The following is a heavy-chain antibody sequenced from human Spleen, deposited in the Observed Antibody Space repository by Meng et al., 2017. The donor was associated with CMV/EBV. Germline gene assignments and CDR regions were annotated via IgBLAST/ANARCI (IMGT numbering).Heavy chain of an antibody. Sequence: GESLKISCIASGFTFSGYNMNWFRQAPGKGLERVSSFGSSSEYIFYADSVKGRFTISRDNAKNSLFLQMNSLRAEDTAVYYCARGVCSGSSCHYYFDYWGQGALVTVSS. CDR3: ARGVCSGSSCHYYFDY. CDR2: FGSSSEYI. D-gene: IGHD2-2*01. V-gene: IGHV3-21*01. J-gene: IGHJ4*02. CDR1: GFTFSGYN.